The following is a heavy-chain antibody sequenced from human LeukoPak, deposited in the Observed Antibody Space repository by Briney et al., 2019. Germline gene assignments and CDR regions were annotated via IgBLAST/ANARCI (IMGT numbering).Heavy chain of an antibody. CDR2: ISGSGGST. D-gene: IGHD5-24*01. Sequence: GGSLRLSCAASGFIFTNYAMTWVRQAPGKGLEWVSGISGSGGSTYYADSVKGRFTISRDKSKNTLYLQMNSLRAEDTAVYYCAKDRDGYNSDFDYWGQGTLVAVAS. CDR3: AKDRDGYNSDFDY. V-gene: IGHV3-23*01. J-gene: IGHJ4*02. CDR1: GFIFTNYA.